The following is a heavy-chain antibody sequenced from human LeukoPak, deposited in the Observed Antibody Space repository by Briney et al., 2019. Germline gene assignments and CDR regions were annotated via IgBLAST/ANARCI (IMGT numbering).Heavy chain of an antibody. D-gene: IGHD3-10*01. J-gene: IGHJ4*02. CDR2: ISDGVGTT. Sequence: PGGSLRLSCATSGFTFSSHAMSWVRQAPGKGLEWVSVISDGVGTTYYAVSVRGRFTISRDNSKSRLYLQMNSLRGEDTAVYYCAKAFQGGVLITSQDWGQGTQVTVSS. V-gene: IGHV3-23*01. CDR3: AKAFQGGVLITSQD. CDR1: GFTFSSHA.